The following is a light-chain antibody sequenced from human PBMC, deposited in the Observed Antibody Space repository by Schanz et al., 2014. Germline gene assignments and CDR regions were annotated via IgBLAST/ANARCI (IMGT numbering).Light chain of an antibody. Sequence: QSVLTQPASVSGSPGQSITISCTGTSSDVGGYNYVSWYQQHPGKAPKLMIYDVSNRPLGISNRFSGSKSGNTASLTISGLQAEDEAHYYCSSYTSSSPYVFGTGTKLTVL. CDR3: SSYTSSSPYV. CDR1: SSDVGGYNY. CDR2: DVS. J-gene: IGLJ1*01. V-gene: IGLV2-14*01.